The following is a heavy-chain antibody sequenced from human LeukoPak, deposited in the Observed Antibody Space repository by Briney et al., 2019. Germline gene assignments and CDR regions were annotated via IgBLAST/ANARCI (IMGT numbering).Heavy chain of an antibody. CDR1: GGSISAYF. CDR3: ARMVWDSGYLSNWFDP. Sequence: SETLSLTCTVSGGSISAYFWSWIRQPAGKGLEWIGRIFTSGSTNYNPSLKSRVTMSVDTSKNQFSLRLTSVTAADTAVYYCARMVWDSGYLSNWFDPWGQGTLVTVSS. CDR2: IFTSGST. J-gene: IGHJ5*02. D-gene: IGHD3-22*01. V-gene: IGHV4-4*07.